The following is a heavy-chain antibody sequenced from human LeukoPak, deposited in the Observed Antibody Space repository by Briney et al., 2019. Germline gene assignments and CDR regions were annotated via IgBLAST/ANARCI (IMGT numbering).Heavy chain of an antibody. CDR1: GFSFSTYS. V-gene: IGHV3-48*04. CDR2: ISVSSSTI. J-gene: IGHJ6*03. Sequence: EGSLRLSCAASGFSFSTYSMNWVRQAPGKGPEWVSYISVSSSTIFYAGSVKGRFTISRDNAKNSLFLQMNSLRAEDTAIYYCARGATVWALMDVWGKGTTVTVSS. D-gene: IGHD4-17*01. CDR3: ARGATVWALMDV.